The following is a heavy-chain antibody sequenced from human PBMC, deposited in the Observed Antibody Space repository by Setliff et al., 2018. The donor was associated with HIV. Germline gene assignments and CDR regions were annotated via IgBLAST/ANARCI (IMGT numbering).Heavy chain of an antibody. J-gene: IGHJ4*02. CDR1: GGSISGGSYY. D-gene: IGHD2-2*01. CDR2: IDYSGSA. CDR3: AREGKTALVTKYFDY. Sequence: SETLSLTCSVSGGSISGGSYYVSGIRQHRGKGLEWXGYIDYSGSAFYNPSLKSRLTISRDTSKNQFSLRMKSVTAADTAVDYCAREGKTALVTKYFDYWGQGTLVTVS. V-gene: IGHV4-31*03.